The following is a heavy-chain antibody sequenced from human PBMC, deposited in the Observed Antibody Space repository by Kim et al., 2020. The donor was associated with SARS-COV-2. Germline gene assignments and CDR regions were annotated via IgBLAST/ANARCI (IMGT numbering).Heavy chain of an antibody. V-gene: IGHV1-69*01. CDR3: ARDSDTASNYYYYGMDV. D-gene: IGHD5-18*01. J-gene: IGHJ6*02. Sequence: FQGRVTITADESTSTAYMELSSLRSEDTAVYYCARDSDTASNYYYYGMDVWGQGTTVTVSS.